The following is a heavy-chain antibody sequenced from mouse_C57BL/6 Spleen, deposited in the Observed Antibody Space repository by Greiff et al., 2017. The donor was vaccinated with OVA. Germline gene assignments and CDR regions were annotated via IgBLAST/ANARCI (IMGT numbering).Heavy chain of an antibody. J-gene: IGHJ3*01. CDR3: ARDYSNYSWFAY. CDR2: INPSTGGT. CDR1: GYSFTGYY. Sequence: VQLQQSGPELVKPGASVKISCKASGYSFTGYYMNWVKQSPEKSLEWIGEINPSTGGTTYNQKFKAKATLTVDKSSSTAYMQLKSLTSEDSAVSYCARDYSNYSWFAYWGQGTLVTVSA. V-gene: IGHV1-42*01. D-gene: IGHD2-5*01.